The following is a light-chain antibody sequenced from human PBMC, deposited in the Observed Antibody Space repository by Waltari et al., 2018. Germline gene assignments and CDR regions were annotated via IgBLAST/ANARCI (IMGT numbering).Light chain of an antibody. J-gene: IGLJ3*02. CDR3: SSYTSSGTLV. V-gene: IGLV2-14*01. Sequence: QSALTQPASVSGSPGQSITIPCTGTSSDVGAYNYVSWYQQHPDKAPKLMIYEVTNRPSGVSNRFSASKSGNTASLTISGLQAEDEADYYCSSYTSSGTLVFGGGTKLTVL. CDR2: EVT. CDR1: SSDVGAYNY.